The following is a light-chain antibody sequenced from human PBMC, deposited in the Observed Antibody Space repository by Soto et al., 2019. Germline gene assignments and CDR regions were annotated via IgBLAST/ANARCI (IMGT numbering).Light chain of an antibody. CDR2: DAS. V-gene: IGKV1-39*01. Sequence: DIQMTQSPSSLSASVGDRVTITCRASQTIANYLNWYQQKPGKAPKLLIYDASSLQSGVPSRFSGSGSGTDFTLTISSLQPEDFATYYCQQANSFPLTFGQGTRLEIK. J-gene: IGKJ5*01. CDR1: QTIANY. CDR3: QQANSFPLT.